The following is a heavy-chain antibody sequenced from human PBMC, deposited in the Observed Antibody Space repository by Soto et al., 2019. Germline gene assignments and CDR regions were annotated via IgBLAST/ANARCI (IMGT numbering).Heavy chain of an antibody. V-gene: IGHV4-39*01. CDR2: MDYSGGT. CDR3: ARLTPLYASGSSRFDP. Sequence: SETLSLTCSVSGGSITSSDYYWGWIRRPPGKGLEWIGTMDYSGGTNYNPSLKSRVTISADTSKNQFSLRLSSVTAADTGVYYFARLTPLYASGSSRFDPWGQGALVTVSS. J-gene: IGHJ5*02. CDR1: GGSITSSDYY. D-gene: IGHD3-10*01.